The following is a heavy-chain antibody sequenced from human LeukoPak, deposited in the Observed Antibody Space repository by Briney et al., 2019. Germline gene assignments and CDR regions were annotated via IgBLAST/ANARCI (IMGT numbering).Heavy chain of an antibody. Sequence: ASVKVSCKASGYTFTSYGISWVRQAPGQGLEWMGWISAYNGNTNYAQKLQGRVTMTTDTSTSTAYMELRSLRSDDTAVYYCARDYPPRYYDSGGYYWENWGQGTLVTVSS. CDR3: ARDYPPRYYDSGGYYWEN. D-gene: IGHD3-22*01. V-gene: IGHV1-18*01. CDR1: GYTFTSYG. J-gene: IGHJ4*02. CDR2: ISAYNGNT.